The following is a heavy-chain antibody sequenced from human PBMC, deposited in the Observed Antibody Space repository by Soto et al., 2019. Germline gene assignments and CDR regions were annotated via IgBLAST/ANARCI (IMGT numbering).Heavy chain of an antibody. D-gene: IGHD3-22*01. CDR2: IYDSGST. Sequence: SETLSLTCTVSGDSIISGGYYWTWIRQQPGQGLEWIGHIYDSGSTYYNPSLKSRLTISVDTSKNQFSLKLRTVTAADAAVYYCSSDPFGRYSDSLCYYSYWGQGALVTVSS. J-gene: IGHJ4*02. CDR1: GDSIISGGYY. CDR3: SSDPFGRYSDSLCYYSY. V-gene: IGHV4-31*03.